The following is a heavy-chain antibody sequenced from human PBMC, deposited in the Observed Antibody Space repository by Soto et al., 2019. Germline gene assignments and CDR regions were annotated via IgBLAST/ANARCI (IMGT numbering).Heavy chain of an antibody. CDR2: IHYSGST. CDR1: GGSINRSTYY. Sequence: SETLSLTCNASGGSINRSTYYWGWIRQPPGKGLEWIGSIHYSGSTYYNPSLKSRVTISVDTSKNQFSLKLSSVTAADTALYYCARQRLEQQLWHYGMDVWGQGTTVTVSS. J-gene: IGHJ6*02. D-gene: IGHD6-13*01. CDR3: ARQRLEQQLWHYGMDV. V-gene: IGHV4-39*01.